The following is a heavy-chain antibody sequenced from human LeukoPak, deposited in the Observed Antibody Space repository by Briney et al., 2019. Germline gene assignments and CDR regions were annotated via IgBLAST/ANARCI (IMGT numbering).Heavy chain of an antibody. J-gene: IGHJ3*02. CDR1: GGSFSGYY. Sequence: PSETLSLTCAVYGGSFSGYYWSWIRQPPGKGLEWIGEINHSGSTNYNPSLKSRVTISVDTSKNQFSLQLNSVTPEDTAAYYCASSSLRGSDAFDIWGQGTMVTVSS. CDR2: INHSGST. D-gene: IGHD3-16*01. V-gene: IGHV4-34*01. CDR3: ASSSLRGSDAFDI.